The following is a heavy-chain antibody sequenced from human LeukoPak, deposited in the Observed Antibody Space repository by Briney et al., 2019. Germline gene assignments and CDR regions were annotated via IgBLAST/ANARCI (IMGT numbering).Heavy chain of an antibody. Sequence: GGSLRLSCAASGFTFSSYGMHWVRQAPGKGLEWVAVIWYDGSNKYYADSVKGRFTISRDNSKNTLYLQMNSLRAEDTAVYYCARASTVTVIDYWGQGTLVTVSS. CDR3: ARASTVTVIDY. D-gene: IGHD4-17*01. CDR1: GFTFSSYG. CDR2: IWYDGSNK. V-gene: IGHV3-33*01. J-gene: IGHJ4*02.